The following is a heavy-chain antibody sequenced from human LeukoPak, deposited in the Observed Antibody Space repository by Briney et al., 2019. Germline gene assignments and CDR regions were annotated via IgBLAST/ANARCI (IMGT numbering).Heavy chain of an antibody. J-gene: IGHJ4*02. CDR3: ARERAGYSYGFDY. V-gene: IGHV1-2*02. Sequence: DSVKVSCKASGYTFTGYYMHWVRQAPGQGLEWIGWINPNSGGTNYAQKFQGRVTMTRDTSISTAYMELSRLRSDDTAVYYCARERAGYSYGFDYWGQGTLVTVSS. D-gene: IGHD5-18*01. CDR1: GYTFTGYY. CDR2: INPNSGGT.